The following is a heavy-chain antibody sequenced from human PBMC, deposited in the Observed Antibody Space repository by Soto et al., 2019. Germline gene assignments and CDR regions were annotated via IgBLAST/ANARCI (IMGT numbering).Heavy chain of an antibody. CDR1: CGSISSGGYS. D-gene: IGHD2-21*02. V-gene: IGHV4-30-2*01. J-gene: IGHJ2*01. Sequence: SETLSLTCAVSCGSISSGGYSWSWIRQPPGKGLEWIGYIYHSGSTYYNPSLKSRVTISVDRSKNQFSLKLSSVTAADTAVYYCARDCGGDCYSGYFDLWGRGTLVTVSS. CDR2: IYHSGST. CDR3: ARDCGGDCYSGYFDL.